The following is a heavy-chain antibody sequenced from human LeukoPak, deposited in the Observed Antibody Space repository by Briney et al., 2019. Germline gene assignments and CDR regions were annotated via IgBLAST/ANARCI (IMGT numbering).Heavy chain of an antibody. Sequence: GGSLRLSCAASGFTFSNAWMSGVRQAPGKGLEWVGRIKSKTDGGTTDYAAPVKGRFTISRDDSKNTLYLQMNSLKTEDTAVYYCTTWGHYYDSTYLDPWGQGTLVTVSS. CDR3: TTWGHYYDSTYLDP. CDR2: IKSKTDGGTT. J-gene: IGHJ5*02. CDR1: GFTFSNAW. V-gene: IGHV3-15*01. D-gene: IGHD3-22*01.